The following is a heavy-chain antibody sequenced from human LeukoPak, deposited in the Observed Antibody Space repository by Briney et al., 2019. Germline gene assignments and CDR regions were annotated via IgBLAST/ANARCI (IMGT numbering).Heavy chain of an antibody. CDR3: TRHDAVPVIGHGMGV. CDR1: GGSISSYY. V-gene: IGHV4-59*08. CDR2: IYYPGIT. D-gene: IGHD3-16*02. J-gene: IGHJ6*04. Sequence: PSETLSLTCTVSGGSISSYYWSWIRQPPGKGREWIGYIYYPGITNYNPSLESRVTISVDTYKNQFSLKLNSVPAAGTAVYYCTRHDAVPVIGHGMGVWGKGTTVTVSS.